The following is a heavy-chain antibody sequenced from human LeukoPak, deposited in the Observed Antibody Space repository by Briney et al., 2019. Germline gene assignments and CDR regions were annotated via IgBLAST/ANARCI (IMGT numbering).Heavy chain of an antibody. CDR3: ASQWYYYDSSGLDAFDV. J-gene: IGHJ3*01. CDR1: GGSISKSSYY. CDR2: IDYSGSA. V-gene: IGHV4-39*01. Sequence: SETLSLTCTVSGGSISKSSYYWGWIRQPPGKGLEWIGSIDYSGSAYYNPSLKSRVTISVDTSKSQFSLKLSSVTAGDSAMYYCASQWYYYDSSGLDAFDVWGQGTMVTVSS. D-gene: IGHD3-22*01.